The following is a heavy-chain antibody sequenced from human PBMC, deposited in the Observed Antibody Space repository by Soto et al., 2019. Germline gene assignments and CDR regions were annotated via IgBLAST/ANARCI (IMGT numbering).Heavy chain of an antibody. CDR2: IWYDGSNK. J-gene: IGHJ6*02. D-gene: IGHD3-22*01. V-gene: IGHV3-30*02. CDR1: GFTFSSYG. Sequence: GGSLRLSCAASGFTFSSYGMHWVRQAPGKGLEWVAVIWYDGSNKYYADSVKGRFTISRDNSKNTLYLQMNSLRAEDTALYYCAKVAITMIVVAPPDVWGQGTTVTVSS. CDR3: AKVAITMIVVAPPDV.